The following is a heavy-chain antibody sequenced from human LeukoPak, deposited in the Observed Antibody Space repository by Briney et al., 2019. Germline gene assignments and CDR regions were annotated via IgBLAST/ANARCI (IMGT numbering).Heavy chain of an antibody. Sequence: ASVKVSCKASGYTFTGYYMHWVRQAPGQGVEWMGWINPNSGGTNYAQKFQGRVTMTTDTSISTAYMELSRLRSDDTAVYYCARDGDCSSTSCYDYWGQGTLVTVSS. V-gene: IGHV1-2*02. CDR3: ARDGDCSSTSCYDY. J-gene: IGHJ4*02. CDR2: INPNSGGT. D-gene: IGHD2-2*01. CDR1: GYTFTGYY.